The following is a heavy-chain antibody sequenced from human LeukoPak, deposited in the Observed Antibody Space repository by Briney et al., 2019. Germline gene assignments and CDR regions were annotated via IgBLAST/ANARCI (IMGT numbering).Heavy chain of an antibody. CDR1: GFTFSTYS. D-gene: IGHD1-26*01. V-gene: IGHV3-48*01. CDR3: ARDLFSGSYQEDF. CDR2: ISRSSNTI. J-gene: IGHJ4*02. Sequence: GGSLRLSCAASGFTFSTYSMNWVRQAPGKGLEWVSYISRSSNTIYYADSVEGRFTISRDNAKNSLYLQMNSLRAEDTAVYYCARDLFSGSYQEDFWGQGTLVTVSS.